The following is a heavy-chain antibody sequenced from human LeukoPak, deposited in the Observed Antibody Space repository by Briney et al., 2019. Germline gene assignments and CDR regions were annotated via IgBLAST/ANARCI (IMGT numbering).Heavy chain of an antibody. CDR1: GGSISSGGYS. CDR2: IYHSGST. J-gene: IGHJ6*02. V-gene: IGHV4-30-2*01. CDR3: ASGYYYGSGSYGMDV. Sequence: SETLSLTCAVSGGSISSGGYSWSWIRQPPGKGLEWIGYIYHSGSTYYNPSLKSRVTISVDRSKNQFSLKLTSVAAADTAIYYCASGYYYGSGSYGMDVWGQGTTVTVSS. D-gene: IGHD3-10*01.